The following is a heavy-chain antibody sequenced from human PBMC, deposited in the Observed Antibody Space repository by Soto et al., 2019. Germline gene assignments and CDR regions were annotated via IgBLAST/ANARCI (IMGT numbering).Heavy chain of an antibody. V-gene: IGHV3-23*01. CDR1: GFTFSNYT. CDR3: AKDAWPYYFDY. D-gene: IGHD3-16*01. J-gene: IGHJ4*02. Sequence: XVSLRLSCAAPGFTFSNYTMSWVRQAPGKGLEWVSSISGDGGSPYYADSVKGRSTISRDNSKNTLYLQMNSLRAEDTAIYFCAKDAWPYYFDYWGQGTLVTVSS. CDR2: ISGDGGSP.